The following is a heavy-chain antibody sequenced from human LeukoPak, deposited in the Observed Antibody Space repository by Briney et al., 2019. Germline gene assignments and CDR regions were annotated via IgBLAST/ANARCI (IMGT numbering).Heavy chain of an antibody. CDR3: ARGYCTGGSCYYNNSFDP. V-gene: IGHV6-1*01. Sequence: SQTLSLTCAISGDSVSSNSAAWNWIRQSPSRGLEWLGRTFYRSKWYNSYAVSVKSRIIITPDTSKNQFSLQLNSVTPEDTALYYCARGYCTGGSCYYNNSFDPWGQGTLVTVSS. CDR1: GDSVSSNSAA. CDR2: TFYRSKWYN. J-gene: IGHJ5*02. D-gene: IGHD2-15*01.